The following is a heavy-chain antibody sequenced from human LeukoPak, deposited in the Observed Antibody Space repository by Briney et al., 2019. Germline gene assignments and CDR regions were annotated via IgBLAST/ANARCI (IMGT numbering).Heavy chain of an antibody. D-gene: IGHD3-22*01. CDR1: GYTFTSYY. J-gene: IGHJ6*02. CDR3: ATSMIGYGMDV. V-gene: IGHV1-46*01. Sequence: ASVKVSCKASGYTFTSYYMHWVRQAPGQGLEWMGIINPSGGSTSYAQKFQGRVTMTRDTSTSTVYMELSSLRSEDTAVYYCATSMIGYGMDVWGQGTTVTVSS. CDR2: INPSGGST.